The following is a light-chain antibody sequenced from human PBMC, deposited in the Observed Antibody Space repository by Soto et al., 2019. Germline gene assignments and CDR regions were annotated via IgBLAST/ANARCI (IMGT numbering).Light chain of an antibody. CDR2: DTS. V-gene: IGLV7-46*01. CDR3: LLSYSGPRGV. J-gene: IGLJ1*01. CDR1: TGAVTSGHY. Sequence: QAVVTQEPSVTVSPGGTVTLTCGSSTGAVTSGHYPYWFQQSPGQAPRTLIYDTSYRHSWTPARFSGSLLGGKAPLTLSGAKADDEAYYYCLLSYSGPRGVFGTGTKLTVL.